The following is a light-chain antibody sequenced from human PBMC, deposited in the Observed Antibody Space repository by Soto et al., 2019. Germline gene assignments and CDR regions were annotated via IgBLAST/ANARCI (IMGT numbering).Light chain of an antibody. V-gene: IGKV3-20*01. CDR3: QQYGSSTPIT. Sequence: EIVLTQSPGTLSLSPGERATLSCRASQSVSSSYLAWYQQKPGQAPRLLIYGASSRATGIPDRFRGSGSGTDFTLTISRLEPEDFAFAYCQQYGSSTPITFGQGTRLEIK. J-gene: IGKJ5*01. CDR1: QSVSSSY. CDR2: GAS.